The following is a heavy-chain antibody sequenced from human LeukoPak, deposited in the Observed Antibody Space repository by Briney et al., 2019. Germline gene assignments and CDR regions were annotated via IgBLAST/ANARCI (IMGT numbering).Heavy chain of an antibody. J-gene: IGHJ5*02. CDR1: GGTFSSYA. CDR2: IIPILGIA. CDR3: AGALLPRGCSSTSCYTGDWFDP. V-gene: IGHV1-69*04. Sequence: GASVKVSCKASGGTFSSYAISWVRQAPGQGLEWMGRIIPILGIANYAQKFQGRVTITADKSTSTAYMELSSLRSEDTAVYYCAGALLPRGCSSTSCYTGDWFDPWGQGTLVTVSS. D-gene: IGHD2-2*02.